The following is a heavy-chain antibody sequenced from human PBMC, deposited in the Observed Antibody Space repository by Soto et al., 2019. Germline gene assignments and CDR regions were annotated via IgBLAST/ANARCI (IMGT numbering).Heavy chain of an antibody. V-gene: IGHV3-9*01. CDR3: AKDRFLEWSYFDY. Sequence: GGSLRLSCAASGFTFDDYAMHWVRQAPGKGLEWVSGISCNSGSIGYAHSVKGRFTISRDNAKNSLYLQMNSLRAEDTALYYCAKDRFLEWSYFDYWVQGTLVTVSS. D-gene: IGHD3-3*01. CDR1: GFTFDDYA. J-gene: IGHJ4*01. CDR2: ISCNSGSI.